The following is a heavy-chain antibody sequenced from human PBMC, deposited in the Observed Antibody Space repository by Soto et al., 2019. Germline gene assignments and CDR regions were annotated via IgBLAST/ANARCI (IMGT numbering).Heavy chain of an antibody. J-gene: IGHJ4*02. V-gene: IGHV4-39*01. Sequence: XGTLALTCTVSGASISMDEYHGGWIRQPPGKGLEWTGSVKSSGTYYNPSLRSRITVSVDTSNNQFSLNLRSVTAADTATYYCVRLGDSWGQGALVTVSS. CDR1: GASISMDEYH. CDR3: VRLGDS. CDR2: VKSSGT. D-gene: IGHD3-10*01.